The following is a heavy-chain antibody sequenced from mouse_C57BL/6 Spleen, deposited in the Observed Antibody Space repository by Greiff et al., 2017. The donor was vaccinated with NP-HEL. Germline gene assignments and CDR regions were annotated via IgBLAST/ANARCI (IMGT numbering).Heavy chain of an antibody. V-gene: IGHV1-54*01. Sequence: VQLQQSGAELVRPGTSVKVSCKASGYAFTNYLIEWVKQRPGQGLEWIGVINPGSGGTNYNEKFKGKATLTADKSSSTAYMQLSSLASEDSAVYFGARGGDGYSSWFAYWGQGTLVTVSA. CDR2: INPGSGGT. CDR1: GYAFTNYL. J-gene: IGHJ3*01. D-gene: IGHD2-3*01. CDR3: ARGGDGYSSWFAY.